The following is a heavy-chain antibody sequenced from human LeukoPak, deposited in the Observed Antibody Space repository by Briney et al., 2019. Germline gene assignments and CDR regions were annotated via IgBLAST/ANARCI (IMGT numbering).Heavy chain of an antibody. CDR3: AKASYYYDSSGYYFDY. V-gene: IGHV3-23*01. CDR1: GFTFSNYG. Sequence: GGSLRLSCAASGFTFSNYGMSWVRQAPGKGLEWVSAISGSGGSTYYADSVKGRFTISRDNSKNTLYLQMNSLRAEDTAVYYCAKASYYYDSSGYYFDYWGQGTLVTVSS. CDR2: ISGSGGST. J-gene: IGHJ4*02. D-gene: IGHD3-22*01.